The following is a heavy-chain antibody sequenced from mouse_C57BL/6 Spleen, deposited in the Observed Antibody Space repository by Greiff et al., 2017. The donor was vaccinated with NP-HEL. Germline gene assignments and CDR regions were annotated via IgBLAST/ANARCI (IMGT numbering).Heavy chain of an antibody. Sequence: EVKVVESGGGLVKPGGSLKLSCAASGFTFSSYAMSWVRQTPEKRLEWVATISDGGSYTYYPDNVKGRFTISRDNAKNNLYLQMSHLKSEDTAMYYGARDDYDGPFAYWGQGTLVTVSA. V-gene: IGHV5-4*01. CDR2: ISDGGSYT. J-gene: IGHJ3*01. CDR3: ARDDYDGPFAY. CDR1: GFTFSSYA. D-gene: IGHD2-4*01.